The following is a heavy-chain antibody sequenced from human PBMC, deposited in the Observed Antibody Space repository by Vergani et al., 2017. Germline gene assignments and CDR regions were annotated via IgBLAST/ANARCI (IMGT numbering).Heavy chain of an antibody. Sequence: EVQLVESGGVVVQSGGSLRLSCAASGFTFDDYTMHWVRQAPGKGLEWVSLISWDGGSTYYAESVEGRFTISRDNSKNSLYLQMNSLRSEDTALYYCAKAASTPQEGDVSWGQGTLVIVSS. CDR1: GFTFDDYT. CDR3: AKAASTPQEGDVS. V-gene: IGHV3-43*01. J-gene: IGHJ5*02. CDR2: ISWDGGST. D-gene: IGHD2-21*01.